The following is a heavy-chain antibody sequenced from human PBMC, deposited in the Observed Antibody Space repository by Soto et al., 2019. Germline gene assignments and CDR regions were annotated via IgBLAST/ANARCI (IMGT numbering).Heavy chain of an antibody. Sequence: EVQLVESGGGLVQPGGSLRLSCAASGFTFSSYSMNWVRQAPGKGLGWVSSISSSRSYIYYADAVKGRFTISRDNAKNSLYLRMTSLRAEDPAVLSCTRATPRPVGVLGYWGQGTLVTVSS. J-gene: IGHJ4*02. V-gene: IGHV3-21*01. CDR2: ISSSRSYI. CDR3: TRATPRPVGVLGY. D-gene: IGHD3-3*01. CDR1: GFTFSSYS.